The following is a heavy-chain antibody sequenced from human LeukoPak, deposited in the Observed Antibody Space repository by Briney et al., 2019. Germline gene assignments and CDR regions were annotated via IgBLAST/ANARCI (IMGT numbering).Heavy chain of an antibody. J-gene: IGHJ4*02. Sequence: SETLSLTCAVYGGSFSGYYWTWIRQPPGKGLEWIGEINYSGSTNYNPSLKNRVTISVDTSKIQFSLKLSAVTAADTAVYYCARRLAAYSSGWTDYWGRGTLVSVSS. CDR1: GGSFSGYY. V-gene: IGHV4-34*01. D-gene: IGHD6-19*01. CDR2: INYSGST. CDR3: ARRLAAYSSGWTDY.